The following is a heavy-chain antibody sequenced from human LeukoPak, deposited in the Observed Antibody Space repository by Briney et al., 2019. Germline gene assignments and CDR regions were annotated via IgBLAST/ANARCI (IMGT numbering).Heavy chain of an antibody. V-gene: IGHV3-7*01. Sequence: GGSLRLSCAASGFTFSSYSMNWVRQGPGKGLEWVANIKQDGSEKYYVDSVKGRFSISRDDTKNSLYLQLNSLRAEDTAVYYCAREGLRFLEWSSHYFDYWGLGTLVTVSS. D-gene: IGHD3-3*01. CDR3: AREGLRFLEWSSHYFDY. J-gene: IGHJ4*02. CDR1: GFTFSSYS. CDR2: IKQDGSEK.